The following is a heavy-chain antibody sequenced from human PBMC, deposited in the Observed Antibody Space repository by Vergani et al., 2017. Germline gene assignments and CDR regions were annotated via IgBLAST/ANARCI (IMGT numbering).Heavy chain of an antibody. Sequence: EVQLVESGGGLVQPGGSLKLSCAASGFTLSGSAMHWVRQASGKGLEWVGRIRSKANSYATAYAASVKGWFTISRDDSKNTASLQMNSLKTEDTAVYYCTRQVVYDSSGYRDYWGQGTLVTVSS. V-gene: IGHV3-73*01. CDR2: IRSKANSYAT. J-gene: IGHJ4*02. CDR3: TRQVVYDSSGYRDY. D-gene: IGHD3-22*01. CDR1: GFTLSGSA.